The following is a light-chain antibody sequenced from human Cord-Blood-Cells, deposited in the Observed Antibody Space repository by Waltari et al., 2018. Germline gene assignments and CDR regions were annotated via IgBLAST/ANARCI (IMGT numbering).Light chain of an antibody. V-gene: IGLV2-14*01. CDR1: SSDVGGYNY. J-gene: IGLJ1*01. CDR3: SSYTSSSTLVV. CDR2: EVS. Sequence: QSALTQPASVSGSPGQSITISCTGTSSDVGGYNYVSWYQQHPGKAPKLMIYEVSNRPSGVSNRFSGSKSGNPASLTSSGLQAEDEADYYCSSYTSSSTLVVFGTGTKVTVL.